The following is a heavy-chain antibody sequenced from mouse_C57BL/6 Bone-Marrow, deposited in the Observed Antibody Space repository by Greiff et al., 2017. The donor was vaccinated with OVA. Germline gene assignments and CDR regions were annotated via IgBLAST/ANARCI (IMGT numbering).Heavy chain of an antibody. CDR1: GFNIKDDY. CDR3: TLYYFDY. J-gene: IGHJ2*01. Sequence: VQLQQSGAELVRPGASVKLSCTASGFNIKDDYMHWVKQRPEQGLEWIGWIDPENGDTEYASKFQGKATITADTSSNTAYLQLSSQTSEDTAVYYCTLYYFDYWGQGTTLTVSS. CDR2: IDPENGDT. V-gene: IGHV14-4*01.